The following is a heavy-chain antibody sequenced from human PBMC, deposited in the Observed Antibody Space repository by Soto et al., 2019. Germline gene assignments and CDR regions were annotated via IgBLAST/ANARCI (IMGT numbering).Heavy chain of an antibody. Sequence: QVQLQQWGAGLLKPSETLSLTCAVYGGSFSGYYWSWIRQPPGKGLEWIGEINHSGSTNYNPSLKSRFTISVDTSKNQFSLKLSSVTAADTAVYYCARGRIVKKQPATGRDNWFDPWGQGTLVTVSS. CDR3: ARGRIVKKQPATGRDNWFDP. J-gene: IGHJ5*02. CDR1: GGSFSGYY. D-gene: IGHD3-16*02. CDR2: INHSGST. V-gene: IGHV4-34*01.